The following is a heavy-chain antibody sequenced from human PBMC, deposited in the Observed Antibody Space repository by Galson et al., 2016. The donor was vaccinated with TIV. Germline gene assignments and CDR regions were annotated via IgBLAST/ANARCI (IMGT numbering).Heavy chain of an antibody. J-gene: IGHJ2*01. CDR3: ARRYFDL. Sequence: SLRLSCAASGFTFSDYWMHWVRQTPGKGLEWVANIKQDGSEKYYVDSVKGRFTISRANAKSSLFLQMNSLRAEDTAVYYCARRYFDLWGRGTLVTVSS. CDR2: IKQDGSEK. V-gene: IGHV3-7*01. CDR1: GFTFSDYW.